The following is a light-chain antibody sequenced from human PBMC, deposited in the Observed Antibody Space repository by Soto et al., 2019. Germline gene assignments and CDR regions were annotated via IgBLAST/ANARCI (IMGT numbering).Light chain of an antibody. V-gene: IGLV2-14*01. Sequence: QSALTQPASVSGSPGQSITISCTGTANDIGNYNYVSWYQQHPGKAPKLMIYGVSNRPSGVSNRFSGSKSGNAASLTISGLQAEDEADYYCGSWDSSLSAYVFGTGTKVTVL. CDR3: GSWDSSLSAYV. CDR1: ANDIGNYNY. CDR2: GVS. J-gene: IGLJ1*01.